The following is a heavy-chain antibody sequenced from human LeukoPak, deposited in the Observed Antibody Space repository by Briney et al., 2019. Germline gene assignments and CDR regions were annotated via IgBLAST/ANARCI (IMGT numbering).Heavy chain of an antibody. J-gene: IGHJ4*02. D-gene: IGHD3-3*01. CDR2: ISYDGSNK. CDR3: AKDPLKASYYDFWSGYYTGFDY. CDR1: GFTFSSYG. Sequence: GGSLRLSCAASGFTFSSYGMHWVRQAPGKGLEWVAVISYDGSNKYYADSVKGRFTISRDNSKNTLYLQMNSLRAEDTAVYYCAKDPLKASYYDFWSGYYTGFDYWGQGTLVTVSS. V-gene: IGHV3-30*18.